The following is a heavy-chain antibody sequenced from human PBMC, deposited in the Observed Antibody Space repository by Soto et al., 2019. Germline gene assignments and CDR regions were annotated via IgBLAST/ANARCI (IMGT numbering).Heavy chain of an antibody. Sequence: EVQLVESGGGLAQPGGSLRLSCAASGFIFSSFTMNWVRQAPGKGLEWISYIGSDIYYADSVKGRFTTSRDMAKNSLYLQLNSLRAEDSAVYYCVIDWSLAFDNWGQGTLVTVSS. CDR2: IGSDI. V-gene: IGHV3-48*01. J-gene: IGHJ4*02. CDR3: VIDWSLAFDN. CDR1: GFIFSSFT.